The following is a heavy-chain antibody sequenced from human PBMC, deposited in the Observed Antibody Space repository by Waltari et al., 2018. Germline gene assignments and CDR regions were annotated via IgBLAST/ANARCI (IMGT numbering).Heavy chain of an antibody. J-gene: IGHJ6*02. Sequence: QITLKESGPTLVKPTQTLTLTCSFSGFSLSTTGVGVGWIRQPPGKALEWLALVYWNDDKRYSPSLKSRLTITKDTSKNHVVLTMTTMDPVETATYYCAHTRGAGCYECMDVWGQGTTVTVSS. V-gene: IGHV2-5*01. D-gene: IGHD2-15*01. CDR3: AHTRGAGCYECMDV. CDR1: GFSLSTTGVG. CDR2: VYWNDDK.